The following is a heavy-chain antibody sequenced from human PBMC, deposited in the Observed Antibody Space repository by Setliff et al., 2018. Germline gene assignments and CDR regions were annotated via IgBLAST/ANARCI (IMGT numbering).Heavy chain of an antibody. CDR3: ARVAVGAMGADY. CDR1: GYTFTGYY. Sequence: ASVKVSCKASGYTFTGYYMHWVRQAPGQGLEWMGRINPNSGGTTYAQKFQGRVTMTRDTSISTAYMELSRLRSDDTAVYYCARVAVGAMGADYWGQGTLVTVSS. D-gene: IGHD1-26*01. V-gene: IGHV1-2*06. CDR2: INPNSGGT. J-gene: IGHJ4*02.